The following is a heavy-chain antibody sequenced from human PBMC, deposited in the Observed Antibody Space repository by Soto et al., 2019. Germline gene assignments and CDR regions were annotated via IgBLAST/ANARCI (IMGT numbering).Heavy chain of an antibody. Sequence: EVQLLESGGGLVQPGGSLRLSCAASGFTFSSYARSWVRQAPGKGLEWVSAISGSGGSTYYADSGKGRFTISRDNSKNTLYLQMNSLRAEDTAVYCGAESGYSSVGVDFDDWGQGTRVTVSS. CDR2: ISGSGGST. D-gene: IGHD6-19*01. J-gene: IGHJ4*02. CDR3: AESGYSSVGVDFDD. CDR1: GFTFSSYA. V-gene: IGHV3-23*01.